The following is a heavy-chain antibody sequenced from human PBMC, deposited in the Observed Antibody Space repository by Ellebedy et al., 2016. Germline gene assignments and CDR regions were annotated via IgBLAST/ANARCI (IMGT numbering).Heavy chain of an antibody. CDR3: ARAPYCNTASCYAEY. CDR2: INTNTGNP. CDR1: GYMFTSYA. D-gene: IGHD2/OR15-2a*01. J-gene: IGHJ4*02. V-gene: IGHV7-4-1*02. Sequence: ASVKVSCKASGYMFTSYAMRWVRQAPGQGLEWMGWINTNTGNPTYAQGFTGRFVFSLDTSVSTAYLQITGLQADDTAVYYCARAPYCNTASCYAEYWGQGTLVTVSP.